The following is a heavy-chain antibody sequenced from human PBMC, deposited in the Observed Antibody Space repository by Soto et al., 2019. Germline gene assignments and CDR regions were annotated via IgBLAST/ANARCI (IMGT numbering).Heavy chain of an antibody. J-gene: IGHJ6*02. CDR1: GGILTGYG. Sequence: GAALTLSGNVSGGILTGYGIGWVRPITGKSLEWIGIIYPGDSDTRYSPSFQGQVTISADKSISTAYLQWSSLKASDTAMYYCATRTRYDFWSGHYYYYGMDVWGQGTTDTVSS. CDR3: ATRTRYDFWSGHYYYYGMDV. CDR2: IYPGDSDT. V-gene: IGHV5-51*01. D-gene: IGHD3-3*01.